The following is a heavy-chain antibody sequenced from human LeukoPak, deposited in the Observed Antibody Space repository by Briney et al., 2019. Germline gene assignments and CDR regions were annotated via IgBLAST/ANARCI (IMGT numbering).Heavy chain of an antibody. CDR3: ARDPTPFTYYYVSSGYYAGY. CDR1: GFTLSGYW. J-gene: IGHJ4*02. Sequence: GGSLRLSCAASGFTLSGYWMSWVRQAPGKGLEWVANIKEDGSDKYYVDSVKGRFTISRDNAKNSLYLQMSSLRAEDTAVYYCARDPTPFTYYYVSSGYYAGYWGQGTLVTVSS. CDR2: IKEDGSDK. V-gene: IGHV3-7*01. D-gene: IGHD3-22*01.